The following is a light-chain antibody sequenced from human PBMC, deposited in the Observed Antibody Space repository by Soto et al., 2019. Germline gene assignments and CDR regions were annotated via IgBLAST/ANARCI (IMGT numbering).Light chain of an antibody. CDR1: QSVRSSY. V-gene: IGKV3-20*01. J-gene: IGKJ1*01. Sequence: EIVLTQSPGTLSLSQGEKPTLSCRASQSVRSSYLAWYQQKPGQAPRLLIYGASSRATGIPDRFSGSGSGTDFTLTISRLEPEDFAVYYCQQYANSPPTFGQGTKVEIK. CDR3: QQYANSPPT. CDR2: GAS.